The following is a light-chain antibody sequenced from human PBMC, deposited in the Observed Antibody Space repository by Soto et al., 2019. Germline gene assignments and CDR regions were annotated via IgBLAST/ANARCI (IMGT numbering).Light chain of an antibody. CDR3: QQYGTSPYT. CDR2: GAS. CDR1: QSVSDNW. V-gene: IGKV3-20*01. Sequence: VLTQSPDTLSLSPGERATLSCRASQSVSDNWLAWYQQKPGQPPRLLFYGASNRLDGIPDRFSGSGSGTDFTLTIDRLEPEDFAVYYCQQYGTSPYTFAQGTKLEI. J-gene: IGKJ2*01.